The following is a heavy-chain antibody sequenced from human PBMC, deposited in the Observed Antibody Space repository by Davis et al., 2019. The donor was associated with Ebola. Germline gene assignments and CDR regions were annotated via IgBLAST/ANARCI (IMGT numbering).Heavy chain of an antibody. D-gene: IGHD5-12*01. CDR2: IYYSGST. CDR1: GGSFSGYY. V-gene: IGHV4-34*01. CDR3: ARVKWLRTIDY. J-gene: IGHJ4*02. Sequence: SETLSLTCAVYGGSFSGYYWSWIRQHPGKGLEWIGYIYYSGSTNYNPSLKSRVTISVDTSKNQFSLKLSSVTAAGTAVYYCARVKWLRTIDYWGQGTLVTVSS.